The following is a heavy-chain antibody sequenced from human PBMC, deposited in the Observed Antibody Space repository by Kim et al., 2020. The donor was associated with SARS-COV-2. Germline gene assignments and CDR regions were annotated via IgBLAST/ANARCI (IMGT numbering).Heavy chain of an antibody. D-gene: IGHD1-1*01. CDR3: ARVVWNGADY. CDR2: IRNKANTYTT. CDR1: GFTFSDHY. J-gene: IGHJ4*02. V-gene: IGHV3-72*01. Sequence: LSLTCAASGFTFSDHYMDWVRQAPGKGLEWVGRIRNKANTYTTEYAASVKGRFTISRDDSKNSLYLQMNSLKTEDTAVYYCARVVWNGADYWGQGTL.